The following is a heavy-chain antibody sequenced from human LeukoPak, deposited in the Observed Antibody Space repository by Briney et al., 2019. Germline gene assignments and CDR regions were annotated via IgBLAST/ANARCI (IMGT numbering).Heavy chain of an antibody. CDR3: ARDQATNGFDY. V-gene: IGHV1-46*01. CDR1: GYTFTSYY. D-gene: IGHD5-24*01. J-gene: IGHJ4*02. CDR2: INPSGGST. Sequence: ASVKVSCKASGYTFTSYYMHWVRQAPGQGLEWMGIINPSGGSTSCAQKFQGRVTMTRDTSTSTVYMELSSLRSEDTAVYYCARDQATNGFDYWGQGTLVTVSS.